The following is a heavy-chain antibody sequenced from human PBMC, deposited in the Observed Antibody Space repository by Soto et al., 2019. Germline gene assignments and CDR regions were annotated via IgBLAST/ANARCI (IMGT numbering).Heavy chain of an antibody. V-gene: IGHV1-3*01. CDR1: GYTFTSYA. CDR2: INAANGDT. J-gene: IGHJ4*02. CDR3: ARVPSGYYFDR. Sequence: QVQLVQSGAEVKKPAASVKLSCKASGYTFTSYAVHWVRQAPGQRLESMGWINAANGDTKYSQNFQSRATITRDTSASTAYMELSSLTSEDTAVYFCARVPSGYYFDRWGQGTLVTVSS. D-gene: IGHD3-10*01.